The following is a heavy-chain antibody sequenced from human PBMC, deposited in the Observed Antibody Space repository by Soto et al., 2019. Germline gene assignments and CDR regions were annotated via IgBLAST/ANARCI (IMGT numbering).Heavy chain of an antibody. CDR3: ASHVGATNIDY. V-gene: IGHV4-61*01. CDR2: IYYSGST. CDR1: GGSVSSGSYY. D-gene: IGHD1-26*01. Sequence: SLTCTVSGGSVSSGSYYWSWIRQPPGKGLEWIGYIYYSGSTNYNPSPKSRVTISVDTSKNQFSLKLSSVTAADTAVYYCASHVGATNIDYWGQGTLVTVSS. J-gene: IGHJ4*02.